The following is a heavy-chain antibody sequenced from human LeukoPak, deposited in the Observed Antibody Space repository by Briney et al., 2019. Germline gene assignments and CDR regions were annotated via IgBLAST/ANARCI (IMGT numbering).Heavy chain of an antibody. D-gene: IGHD1-26*01. J-gene: IGHJ4*02. V-gene: IGHV3-73*01. Sequence: GGSLRLSCAASGFTFSGSTIHWVRQASGKGLEWVGRIRSKANSYATAYAASVKGRFTISRDDSKNTAYLQMNSLKTEDTAVYYCTRLGEYCGSSQDYWGQGTLVTVSS. CDR3: TRLGEYCGSSQDY. CDR1: GFTFSGST. CDR2: IRSKANSYAT.